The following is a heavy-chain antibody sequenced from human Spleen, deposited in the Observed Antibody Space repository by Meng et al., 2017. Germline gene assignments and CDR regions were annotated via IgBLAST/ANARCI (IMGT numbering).Heavy chain of an antibody. D-gene: IGHD3-22*01. CDR3: AREGVVVNRFDP. CDR1: GGSVSRGSYY. CDR2: IYYSGST. V-gene: IGHV4-39*07. J-gene: IGHJ5*02. Sequence: HLQESGPGLVRPSETLSLTCTVSGGSVSRGSYYWGWIRQPPGKGLEWIGSIYYSGSTYYNPSLKSRVTISVDTSKNQFSLKLSSVTAADTAVYYCAREGVVVNRFDPWGQGTLVTVSS.